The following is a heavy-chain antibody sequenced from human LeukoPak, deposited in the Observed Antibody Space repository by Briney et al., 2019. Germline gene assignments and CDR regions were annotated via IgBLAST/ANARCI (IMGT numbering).Heavy chain of an antibody. Sequence: GGSLRLSCAASGFTFSSYSMNWVRQAPGKGLEWVSSISSSSSYIYYADSVKGRFTISRDNAKNSLYLQMNSLRAEDTAVYYCARAGRIEVATTPFDYWGQGTLVTVSS. CDR1: GFTFSSYS. D-gene: IGHD5-12*01. V-gene: IGHV3-21*01. CDR2: ISSSSSYI. CDR3: ARAGRIEVATTPFDY. J-gene: IGHJ4*02.